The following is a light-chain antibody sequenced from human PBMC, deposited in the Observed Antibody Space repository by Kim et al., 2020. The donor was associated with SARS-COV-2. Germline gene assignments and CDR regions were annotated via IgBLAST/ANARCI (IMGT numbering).Light chain of an antibody. CDR2: LAS. J-gene: IGKJ2*01. Sequence: SASVGDRVTITRRASENIGTWLAWYQQKPGRAPSLLIYLASTLESGVPSMFSGTGSGTEFSLSITSLQPDDFATYYCQHYSRFPYTFGQGTKLEI. V-gene: IGKV1-5*03. CDR1: ENIGTW. CDR3: QHYSRFPYT.